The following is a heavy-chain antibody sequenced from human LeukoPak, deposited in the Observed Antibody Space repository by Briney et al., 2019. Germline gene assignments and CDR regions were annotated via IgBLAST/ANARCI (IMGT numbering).Heavy chain of an antibody. CDR3: ARPFPSGSSTSLVYYFDS. CDR2: ISYDGNNN. Sequence: GGSLRLSCAASGFTFSSYGMHWVRQAPGKGLEWVTFISYDGNNNYYADSVKGRFTISRDNSKNTLYLQMNSLRAEDTAVYYCARPFPSGSSTSLVYYFDSWGQGTLVTVSS. J-gene: IGHJ4*02. V-gene: IGHV3-30*19. D-gene: IGHD2-2*01. CDR1: GFTFSSYG.